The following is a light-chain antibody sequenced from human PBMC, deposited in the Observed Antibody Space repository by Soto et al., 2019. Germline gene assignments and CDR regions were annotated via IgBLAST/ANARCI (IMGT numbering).Light chain of an antibody. V-gene: IGKV1-5*01. J-gene: IGKJ1*01. CDR1: QSISSW. CDR2: DVS. CDR3: QQYNSYSWT. Sequence: DIQITQSPSTLSASVGDRVTITCRASQSISSWLAWYHQKPGKAPKLLIYDVSSLEGGVPSRFSGSGSGTEFTLTISSLQPDDFASYYCQQYNSYSWTFGQGTKVDI.